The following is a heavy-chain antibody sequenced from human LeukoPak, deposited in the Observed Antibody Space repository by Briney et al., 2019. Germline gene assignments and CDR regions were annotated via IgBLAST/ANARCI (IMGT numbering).Heavy chain of an antibody. D-gene: IGHD6-19*01. CDR3: ARVIAVAGYWYFDL. CDR2: IYHSGST. J-gene: IGHJ2*01. Sequence: SETLSLTCTVSGYSISSGYYWGWIRQPPGKGLEWIGSIYHSGSTYYSPSLKSRVTISVDTSKNQFSLKLSSVTAADTAVYYCARVIAVAGYWYFDLWGRGTLVTVSS. V-gene: IGHV4-38-2*02. CDR1: GYSISSGYY.